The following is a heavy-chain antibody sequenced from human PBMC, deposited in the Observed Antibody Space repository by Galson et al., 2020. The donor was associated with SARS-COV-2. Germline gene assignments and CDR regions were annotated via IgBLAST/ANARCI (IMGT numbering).Heavy chain of an antibody. V-gene: IGHV1-2*04. Sequence: ASAKVSCQAPGYIFTCYYMHWVRQAPGQGLEWMGWINRNNGGTKSAQKCQDWHTMTRDTSSSTVYMELNRLRYDDTAVYYCAIVDYYYQRGFEYWGQGTLVTVSS. CDR2: INRNNGGT. CDR3: AIVDYYYQRGFEY. CDR1: GYIFTCYY. D-gene: IGHD3-16*01. J-gene: IGHJ4*02.